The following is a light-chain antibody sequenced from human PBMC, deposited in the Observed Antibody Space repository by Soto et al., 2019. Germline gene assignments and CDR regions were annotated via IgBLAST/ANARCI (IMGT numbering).Light chain of an antibody. J-gene: IGKJ2*01. CDR3: QQSYTTPYT. Sequence: DIQMTQSPSSLSASVGDRVTITCRTSQSVASYLNWYQQKPGKAPRLLIYAASNLQSGVPSRFSGSGSGTDFTLTISSLQPEDFATYSCQQSYTTPYTFGQGTNLEIK. CDR1: QSVASY. CDR2: AAS. V-gene: IGKV1-39*01.